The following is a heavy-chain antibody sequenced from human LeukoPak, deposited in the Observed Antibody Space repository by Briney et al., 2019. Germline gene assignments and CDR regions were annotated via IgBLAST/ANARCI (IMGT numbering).Heavy chain of an antibody. CDR3: ARDSGAMARDY. J-gene: IGHJ4*02. V-gene: IGHV3-30*03. Sequence: PGRSLRLSCAASGFTFSAYSAHWVRQAPGKGLEWVAVISYDGSNKYYADSVKGRFTISRDNSKNTLYLQMNSLRAEDTAVYYCARDSGAMARDYWGQGTLVTVSS. CDR2: ISYDGSNK. CDR1: GFTFSAYS. D-gene: IGHD2-2*01.